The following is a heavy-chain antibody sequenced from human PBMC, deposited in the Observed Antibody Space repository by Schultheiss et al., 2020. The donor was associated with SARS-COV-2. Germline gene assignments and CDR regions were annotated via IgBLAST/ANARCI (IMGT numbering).Heavy chain of an antibody. CDR2: IYTSGST. CDR1: GYSISSSSYY. D-gene: IGHD3-16*01. Sequence: SETLSLTCAVSGYSISSSSYYWGWIRQPPGKGLEWIGRIYTSGSTNYNPSLKSRVTMSVDTSKNQFSLKLSSVTAADTAVYYCARDQRGGFDPWGQGTLVTVSS. CDR3: ARDQRGGFDP. V-gene: IGHV4-61*05. J-gene: IGHJ5*02.